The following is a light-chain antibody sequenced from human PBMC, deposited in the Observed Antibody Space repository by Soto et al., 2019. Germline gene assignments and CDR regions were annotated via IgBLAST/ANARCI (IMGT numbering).Light chain of an antibody. J-gene: IGLJ1*01. CDR3: TSYTSSSTRV. CDR1: SSDVGYYNY. Sequence: QSALTQPASVSGSPGQSITISCPGTSSDVGYYNYVSWYQQHPDKAPQLMIYEVTNRPSGVSNRFSGSKSGNTASLTISGLQAEDEADYYCTSYTSSSTRVFGTGTKLTVL. CDR2: EVT. V-gene: IGLV2-14*01.